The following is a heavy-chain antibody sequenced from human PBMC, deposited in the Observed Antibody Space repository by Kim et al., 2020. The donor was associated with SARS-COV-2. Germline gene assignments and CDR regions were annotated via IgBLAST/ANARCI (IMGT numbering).Heavy chain of an antibody. CDR3: AGHSTYHYILTDAFDI. V-gene: IGHV4-59*08. J-gene: IGHJ3*02. CDR1: GGSISDHY. D-gene: IGHD3-9*01. CDR2: TYSSGSP. Sequence: SETLSLTCTVSGGSISDHYWSWIRQSPGRGLEWIGYTYSSGSPTYNPSLQSRVTISVDASKNQFSLKLSSVPAADTAVFYCAGHSTYHYILTDAFDICG.